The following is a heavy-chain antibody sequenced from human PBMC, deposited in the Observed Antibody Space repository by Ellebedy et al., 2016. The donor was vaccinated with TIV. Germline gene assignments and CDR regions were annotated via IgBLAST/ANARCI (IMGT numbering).Heavy chain of an antibody. CDR2: IYHSGNT. D-gene: IGHD1-26*01. J-gene: IGHJ4*02. Sequence: SETLSLXXAASNVSFSGYYMRWIRQPPGKGLEWIGDIYHSGNTNYNPSLKSRVTILADTSRNHFSLKLSSVTAADTAVYYCASGLPAARELAGAWGQGTLVTVSS. CDR3: ASGLPAARELAGA. CDR1: NVSFSGYY. V-gene: IGHV4-34*01.